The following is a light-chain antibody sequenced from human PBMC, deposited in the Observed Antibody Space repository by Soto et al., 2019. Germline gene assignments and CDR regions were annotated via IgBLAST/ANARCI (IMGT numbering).Light chain of an antibody. CDR2: WAS. V-gene: IGKV4-1*01. Sequence: DIVMTQSPDSLAVSLGERATINCKSSQSVLYSSNNKNYLAWYQQKPGQPPKLLIYWASTRESGVPDRFSGSGSGTDFTLTISSLQAEDVAVYYCHQYYNIPFTFAGGTKVEIK. J-gene: IGKJ4*01. CDR3: HQYYNIPFT. CDR1: QSVLYSSNNKNY.